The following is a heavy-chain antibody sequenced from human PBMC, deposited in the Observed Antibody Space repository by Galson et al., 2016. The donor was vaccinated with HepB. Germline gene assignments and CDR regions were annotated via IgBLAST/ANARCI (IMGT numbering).Heavy chain of an antibody. V-gene: IGHV4-39*01. CDR2: IYYSGST. CDR1: SGSISTSNYY. J-gene: IGHJ4*02. D-gene: IGHD3-10*01. Sequence: SETLSLTCTVSSGSISTSNYYWGWIRQPPGKGLEWIGTIYYSGSTYYSPSLKSRVTMSLDTSKNQFSLKLSSVTAADTAVYYCAGIWFGESYFWGQGTLVTVSS. CDR3: AGIWFGESYF.